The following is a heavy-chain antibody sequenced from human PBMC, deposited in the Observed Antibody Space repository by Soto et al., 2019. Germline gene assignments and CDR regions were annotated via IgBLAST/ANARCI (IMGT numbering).Heavy chain of an antibody. Sequence: PGGSLRLSCAASGFTFSDYYMSWIRQAPGKGLECVSYISGSGGSIYYADSVKGRFTISRDNAKNSLYLQMNSLRAEDTAVYYCARAPYGGNSAWGIDYWGQGTLVTVSS. J-gene: IGHJ4*02. CDR3: ARAPYGGNSAWGIDY. V-gene: IGHV3-11*01. CDR1: GFTFSDYY. D-gene: IGHD4-17*01. CDR2: ISGSGGSI.